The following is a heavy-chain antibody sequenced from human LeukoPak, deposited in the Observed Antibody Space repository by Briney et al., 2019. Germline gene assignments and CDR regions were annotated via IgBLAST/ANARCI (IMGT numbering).Heavy chain of an antibody. Sequence: ASVKVSCKASGYTFTSYGISWVRQAPGQGLEWMGWISAYNGNTNYAQKLQGRVTITRDTSASTAYMELSSLRSEDTAVYYCARDAAAYCGGDCYLDYWGQGTLVTVSS. CDR2: ISAYNGNT. V-gene: IGHV1-18*01. J-gene: IGHJ4*02. D-gene: IGHD2-21*02. CDR3: ARDAAAYCGGDCYLDY. CDR1: GYTFTSYG.